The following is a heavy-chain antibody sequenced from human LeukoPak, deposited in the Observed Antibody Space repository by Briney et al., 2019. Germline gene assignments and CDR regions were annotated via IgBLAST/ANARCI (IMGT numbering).Heavy chain of an antibody. V-gene: IGHV4-39*02. Sequence: SETLSLTCTVSGGSISSYYWSWIRQPPGKGLEWIGNIYYSETTYYNPSLKSRATISVDTSKNHFSLRQRSVTAADTAVYYCARVWYSYDTSGHYYPYYFDYWGQGALVTVSS. CDR1: GGSISSYY. J-gene: IGHJ4*02. CDR3: ARVWYSYDTSGHYYPYYFDY. CDR2: IYYSETT. D-gene: IGHD3-22*01.